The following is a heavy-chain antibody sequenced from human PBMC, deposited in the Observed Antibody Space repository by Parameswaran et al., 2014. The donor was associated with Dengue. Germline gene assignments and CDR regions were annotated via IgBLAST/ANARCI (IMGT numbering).Heavy chain of an antibody. J-gene: IGHJ6*02. CDR2: IYYSGST. Sequence: RWIRQPPGKGLEWIGYIYYSGSTYYNPSLKSRVTISVDTSKNQFSLKLSSVTAADTAVYYCARDYYDSSGYPARGMDVWGQGTTVTSP. CDR3: ARDYYDSSGYPARGMDV. D-gene: IGHD3-22*01. V-gene: IGHV4-31*02.